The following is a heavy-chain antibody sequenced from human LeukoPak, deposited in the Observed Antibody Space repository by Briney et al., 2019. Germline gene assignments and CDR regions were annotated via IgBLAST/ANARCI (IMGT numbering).Heavy chain of an antibody. CDR1: GYTFASYG. CDR3: ARGHSPWSSSWVAFVDV. D-gene: IGHD6-13*01. CDR2: ISAYNGNT. J-gene: IGHJ6*04. Sequence: ASVKVSCKASGYTFASYGISWVRQAPGQGLEWMGWISAYNGNTNYAQKLQGRVTMTTDTSTSTAYMELRSLRSDDTAVYYCARGHSPWSSSWVAFVDVWGKGTTVTVSS. V-gene: IGHV1-18*01.